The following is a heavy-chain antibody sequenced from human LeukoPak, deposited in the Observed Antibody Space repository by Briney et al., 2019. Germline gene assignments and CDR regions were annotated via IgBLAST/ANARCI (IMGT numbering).Heavy chain of an antibody. J-gene: IGHJ4*02. CDR1: GFTVSSNY. D-gene: IGHD2-21*02. V-gene: IGHV3-66*01. CDR2: IYSGGST. CDR3: ARGPTGDFSLDY. Sequence: GGSLRLSCAASGFTVSSNYMSWVRQAPGKGLEWVSVIYSGGSTYYADSVKGRFTISRGNSKNTLYLQMNSLRAEDTAVYYCARGPTGDFSLDYWGQGTLVTVSS.